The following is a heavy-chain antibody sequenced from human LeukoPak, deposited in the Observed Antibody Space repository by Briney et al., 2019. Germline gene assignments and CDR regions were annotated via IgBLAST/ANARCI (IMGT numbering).Heavy chain of an antibody. Sequence: ASVKVSCKASGYTFTDYHMHWVRQAPGQGLEWMGGIIPMFGIANYAQKFQGRVTITADESTSTAYMELSSLRSEDTAVYYCARDRPYTGGWRGFDYWGQGTLVTVSS. CDR2: IIPMFGIA. D-gene: IGHD6-19*01. CDR1: GYTFTDYH. CDR3: ARDRPYTGGWRGFDY. J-gene: IGHJ4*02. V-gene: IGHV1-69*13.